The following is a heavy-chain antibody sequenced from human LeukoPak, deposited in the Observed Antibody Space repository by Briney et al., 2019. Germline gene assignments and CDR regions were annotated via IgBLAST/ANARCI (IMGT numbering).Heavy chain of an antibody. D-gene: IGHD6-13*01. CDR1: GFTFSSYS. CDR3: AKAGSGIAAATWFDP. V-gene: IGHV3-21*04. Sequence: GGSLRLSCAASGFTFSSYSMNWVRQAPGKGLEWVSSISSSSSYIYYADSVKGRFTISRDNSKNTLYLQMNSLRAEDTAVYYCAKAGSGIAAATWFDPWGQGTLVTVSS. J-gene: IGHJ5*02. CDR2: ISSSSSYI.